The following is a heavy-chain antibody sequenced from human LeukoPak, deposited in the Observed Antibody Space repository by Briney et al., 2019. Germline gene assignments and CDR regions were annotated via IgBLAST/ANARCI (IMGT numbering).Heavy chain of an antibody. CDR2: IYTSGST. CDR3: ARDRAPFVVVPAANDAFDI. J-gene: IGHJ3*02. D-gene: IGHD2-2*01. Sequence: SETLSLTCTVSGGSISSGSYYWNWIRQPAGKGLEWIGRIYTSGSTNYNPSLKSRVTISVDTSKNQFSLKLSSVTAADTAVYYCARDRAPFVVVPAANDAFDIWGQGTMVTVSS. V-gene: IGHV4-61*02. CDR1: GGSISSGSYY.